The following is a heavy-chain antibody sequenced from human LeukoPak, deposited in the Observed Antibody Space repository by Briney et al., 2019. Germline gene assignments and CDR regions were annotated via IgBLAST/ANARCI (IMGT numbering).Heavy chain of an antibody. CDR2: IQYDGSYK. J-gene: IGHJ4*02. D-gene: IGHD3-22*01. Sequence: GGSPRLSCAASGFTFSNYGIHWVRQAPGKGLEWVAFIQYDGSYKYYADSVKGRFTISRDNSKNTLYLQMNSLRAEDTAVYYCAKDAYNYDSSGYYDCWGQGTLVTVSS. CDR1: GFTFSNYG. V-gene: IGHV3-30*02. CDR3: AKDAYNYDSSGYYDC.